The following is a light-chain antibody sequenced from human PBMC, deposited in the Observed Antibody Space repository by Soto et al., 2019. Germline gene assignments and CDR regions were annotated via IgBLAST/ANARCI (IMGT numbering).Light chain of an antibody. Sequence: EIVMTQSPATLSVSPGERATLSCRASQSVSSKLAWYQPKPGQGPRLLIYGASTRATGIPARFSGSGSGTEFTLTISSLQSEDFVVYYCQHYSTCLWTFGQGTKVEIK. V-gene: IGKV3-15*01. J-gene: IGKJ1*01. CDR2: GAS. CDR3: QHYSTCLWT. CDR1: QSVSSK.